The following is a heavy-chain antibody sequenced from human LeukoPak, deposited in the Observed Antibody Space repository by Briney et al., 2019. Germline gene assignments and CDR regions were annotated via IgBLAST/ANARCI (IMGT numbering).Heavy chain of an antibody. J-gene: IGHJ4*02. CDR3: ARDPITGTTLSVY. V-gene: IGHV1-69*04. CDR2: IILILGIA. Sequence: ASVKVSCKASGGTYSSYAISWVRQAPGQGLEWMGRIILILGIANYAQKFQGRVTITADKSTSTAYMELSSLRSEDTAVYYCARDPITGTTLSVYWGQGTLVTVSS. D-gene: IGHD1-7*01. CDR1: GGTYSSYA.